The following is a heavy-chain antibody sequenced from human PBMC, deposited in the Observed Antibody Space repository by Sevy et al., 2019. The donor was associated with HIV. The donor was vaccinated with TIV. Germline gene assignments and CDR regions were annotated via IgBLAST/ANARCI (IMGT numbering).Heavy chain of an antibody. V-gene: IGHV6-1*01. Sequence: QSQTLSLTCAISGDSVSSNSAAWNWIRQSPSRGLEWLGRTYYRSKWYNDYAVSVKSRITINPDTSKNQFSLQLNSVTPEDTAVYYYARNPPYCSSTSCHFDYWGQGTLVTVSS. J-gene: IGHJ4*02. CDR3: ARNPPYCSSTSCHFDY. CDR1: GDSVSSNSAA. D-gene: IGHD2-2*01. CDR2: TYYRSKWYN.